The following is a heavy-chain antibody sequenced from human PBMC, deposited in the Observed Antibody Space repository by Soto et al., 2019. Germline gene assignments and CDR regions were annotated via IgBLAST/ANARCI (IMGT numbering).Heavy chain of an antibody. CDR1: GFTFGDYA. Sequence: GGSLRLSCTASGFTFGDYAMNWVRQAPGKGLEWVSGITGGGGRTFYADSVKGRFTISRDNSKNTVYLQMNNVRADDTAVYYCAKEYSSVSRGSFDYWGQGALVTVSS. CDR3: AKEYSSVSRGSFDY. V-gene: IGHV3-23*01. J-gene: IGHJ4*02. D-gene: IGHD5-18*01. CDR2: ITGGGGRT.